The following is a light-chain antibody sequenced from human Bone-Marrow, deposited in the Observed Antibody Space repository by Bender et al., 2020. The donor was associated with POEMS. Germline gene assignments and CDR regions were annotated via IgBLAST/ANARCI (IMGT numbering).Light chain of an antibody. J-gene: IGLJ3*02. CDR3: AAWDDSLRAWV. Sequence: QSVLTQSPSASGTPGQRVTISCSGSRSNIGYHYVHWYQQLPGTAPKLLIYNNYQRPSGVPDRFSASKSGTSASLAIRGLRSEDESDYYCAAWDDSLRAWVFGGGTKLTVL. V-gene: IGLV1-47*01. CDR2: NNY. CDR1: RSNIGYHY.